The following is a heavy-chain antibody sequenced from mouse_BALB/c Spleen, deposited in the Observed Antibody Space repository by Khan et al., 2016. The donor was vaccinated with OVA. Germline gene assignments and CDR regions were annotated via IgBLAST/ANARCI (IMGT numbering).Heavy chain of an antibody. V-gene: IGHV3-2*02. D-gene: IGHD2-3*01. Sequence: EVQLQESGPGLVKPSQSLYLTCTVTGYSITSDYAWNWIRQLPGNKLEWMGYISSSGSTNYNQALKSRISITRDTSKNQSYLQLNSVTTEDTATYYCARDGSRKNYAIDYWGQGTSVTVSS. CDR1: GYSITSDYA. J-gene: IGHJ4*01. CDR3: ARDGSRKNYAIDY. CDR2: ISSSGST.